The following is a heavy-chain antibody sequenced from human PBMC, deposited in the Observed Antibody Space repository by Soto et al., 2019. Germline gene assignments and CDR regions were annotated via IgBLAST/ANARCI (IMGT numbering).Heavy chain of an antibody. V-gene: IGHV1-69*13. CDR3: AREGGWEPFDGMDV. J-gene: IGHJ6*02. Sequence: SVKVSCKASGGTFSSYAISWVRQAPGQGLEWMGGIIPIFGTANYAQKFQGRVTITADESTSTAYMELSSLRSEDTAVYYCAREGGWEPFDGMDVWGQGTTVTVSS. D-gene: IGHD1-26*01. CDR1: GGTFSSYA. CDR2: IIPIFGTA.